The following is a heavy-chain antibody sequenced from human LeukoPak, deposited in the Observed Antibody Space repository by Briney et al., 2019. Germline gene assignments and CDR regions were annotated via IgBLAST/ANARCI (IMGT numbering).Heavy chain of an antibody. J-gene: IGHJ4*02. Sequence: PGGSLRLSCAASGFTFISYWMSWVRQAPGKGLEWVAKIKQDGSEKYFVDSVKDRFTISIDNAKHSLYLQMNSLRADDTAGYYCARVGGHVEMATIIYFAYWGQGTLVIVSS. CDR1: GFTFISYW. D-gene: IGHD5-24*01. V-gene: IGHV3-7*01. CDR2: IKQDGSEK. CDR3: ARVGGHVEMATIIYFAY.